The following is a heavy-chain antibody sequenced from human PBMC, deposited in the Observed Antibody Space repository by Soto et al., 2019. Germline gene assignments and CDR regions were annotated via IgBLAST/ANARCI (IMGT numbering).Heavy chain of an antibody. CDR2: ISGSGGST. CDR3: AKDPGSTSCYACESWGWFDP. V-gene: IGHV3-23*01. D-gene: IGHD2-2*01. J-gene: IGHJ5*02. Sequence: GGSLRLSCAASGFTFSSYAMSWVRQAPGKGLEWVSAISGSGGSTYYADSVKGRFTISRDNSKNTLYLQMNSLRAEDTAVYYCAKDPGSTSCYACESWGWFDPWGQGTLVTVSS. CDR1: GFTFSSYA.